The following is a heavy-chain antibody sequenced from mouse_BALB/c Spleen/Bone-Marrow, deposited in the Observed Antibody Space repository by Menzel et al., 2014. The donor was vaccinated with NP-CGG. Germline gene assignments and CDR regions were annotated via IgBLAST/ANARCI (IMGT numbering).Heavy chain of an antibody. V-gene: IGHV1-37*01. CDR3: GSGPAWFAY. CDR1: GYSFTGYF. CDR2: INPYNGDT. J-gene: IGHJ3*01. Sequence: EVKLVESGPELVKPGASVKISCKASGYSFTGYFMNWVKQSHGKSLEWIGRINPYNGDTFYNQKFKGKATLTVDKSSSTVHMELLSPTSEDAAVYYCGSGPAWFAYWGQGTLVTVSA.